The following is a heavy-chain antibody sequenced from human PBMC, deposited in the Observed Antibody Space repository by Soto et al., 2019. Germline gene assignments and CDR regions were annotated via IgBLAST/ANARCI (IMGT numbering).Heavy chain of an antibody. J-gene: IGHJ3*02. Sequence: PSETLSLTCTVSGGSISSGDYYWSWIRQPPGKGLEWIGYIYYSGSTYYNPSLKSRVTISVDTSKNQFSLKLSSVTAADTAVYYCARGGWQSNGGDAFEIWGQGTMVTVSS. CDR3: ARGGWQSNGGDAFEI. CDR2: IYYSGST. V-gene: IGHV4-30-4*01. CDR1: GGSISSGDYY. D-gene: IGHD2-15*01.